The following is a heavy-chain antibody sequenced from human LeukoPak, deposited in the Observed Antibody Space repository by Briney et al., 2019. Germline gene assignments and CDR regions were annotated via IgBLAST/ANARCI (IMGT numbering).Heavy chain of an antibody. Sequence: GESLRISGKGSGYSFTSYWISWVRQMPGKGLEWMGRIDPSDSYTNYSPSFQGHVTISADKSISTAYLQWSSLKASDTAMYYCARRVNTMVRGVIFNWFDPWGQGTLVTVSS. CDR1: GYSFTSYW. V-gene: IGHV5-10-1*01. J-gene: IGHJ5*02. CDR2: IDPSDSYT. D-gene: IGHD3-10*01. CDR3: ARRVNTMVRGVIFNWFDP.